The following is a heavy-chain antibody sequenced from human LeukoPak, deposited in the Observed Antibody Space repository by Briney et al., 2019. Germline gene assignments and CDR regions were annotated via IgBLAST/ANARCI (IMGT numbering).Heavy chain of an antibody. Sequence: SQTLSLTCAISGDSVSSNSATWTWIRQSPSRGLEWLGRTYYRSKWYNDYAVSVKSRITINPDTSKNHFSLQLNSVIPEDTAVYYCARGSSSNSWYFDYWGQGTLATVSS. V-gene: IGHV6-1*01. CDR3: ARGSSSNSWYFDY. CDR2: TYYRSKWYN. J-gene: IGHJ4*02. CDR1: GDSVSSNSAT. D-gene: IGHD6-13*01.